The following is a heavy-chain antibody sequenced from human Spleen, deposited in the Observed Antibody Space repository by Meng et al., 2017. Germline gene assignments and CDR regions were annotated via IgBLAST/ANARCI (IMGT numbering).Heavy chain of an antibody. CDR2: IKSKPDGETI. CDR1: GFTFSNAY. Sequence: GESLKISCEGSGFTFSNAYMTWVRQVPGKRLEWVGRIKSKPDGETIDYAAPVKGRFTISRDNSKNTLYLQMNSLRAEDTAVYYCARGRMTTEFISGYWGQGTLVTVSS. V-gene: IGHV3-15*01. J-gene: IGHJ4*02. CDR3: ARGRMTTEFISGY. D-gene: IGHD4-17*01.